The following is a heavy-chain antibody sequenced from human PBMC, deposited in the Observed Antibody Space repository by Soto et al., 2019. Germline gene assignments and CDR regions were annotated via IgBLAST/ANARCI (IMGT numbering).Heavy chain of an antibody. D-gene: IGHD6-6*01. V-gene: IGHV5-51*01. CDR2: IYPGDSDT. Sequence: KRGAESLKISCKGSGYSFTTYWIGRVPHLPGKGLEWMGIIYPGDSDTRYCPSFQGQVTISAEKSISTAYLQWSSLKASDTAMYYCARPYSSSPAGWGKGTLVPVSS. CDR3: ARPYSSSPAG. CDR1: GYSFTTYW. J-gene: IGHJ4*02.